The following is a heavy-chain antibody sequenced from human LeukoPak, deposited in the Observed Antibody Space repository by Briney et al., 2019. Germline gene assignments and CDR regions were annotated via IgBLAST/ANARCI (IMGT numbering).Heavy chain of an antibody. V-gene: IGHV4-59*11. CDR2: IHYSGKA. D-gene: IGHD3-16*01. CDR3: ARFGVDYDMDV. Sequence: PSETLSLTCTVSGGTISGHYWTWIRQPPGKGLEWIGQIHYSGKADYNPSLRSRINISVDMSKNQMSQKVNSVTAADTAVYYCARFGVDYDMDVWGQGTTVTVS. J-gene: IGHJ6*02. CDR1: GGTISGHY.